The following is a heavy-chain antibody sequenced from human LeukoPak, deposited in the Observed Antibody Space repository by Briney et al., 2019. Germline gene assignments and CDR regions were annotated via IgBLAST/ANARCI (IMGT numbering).Heavy chain of an antibody. CDR1: GFTFNNYW. Sequence: GGSLRLSCAASGFTFNNYWMSWVRQAPGKVLEWVANIKEDGSAKNYVDSVKGRFTISRDSAKNSLYLQMNSLRAEDTAVYYCARERYYSGWSEGKAIIYWGQGTLVTVSS. J-gene: IGHJ4*02. D-gene: IGHD6-19*01. CDR2: IKEDGSAK. V-gene: IGHV3-7*01. CDR3: ARERYYSGWSEGKAIIY.